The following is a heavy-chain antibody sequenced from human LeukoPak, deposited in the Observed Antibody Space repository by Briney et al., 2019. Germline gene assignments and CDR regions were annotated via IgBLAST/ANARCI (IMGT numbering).Heavy chain of an antibody. CDR3: ARDGVLLRKTNYFDY. J-gene: IGHJ4*02. CDR2: INPNSGGT. D-gene: IGHD3-22*01. CDR1: GYTFTGYY. V-gene: IGHV1-2*02. Sequence: ASVKVSCKASGYTFTGYYMHWVRQAPGQGLEWMGWINPNSGGTNYAQKLQGRVTMTTDTSTSTAYMELRSLRSEDTAVYYCARDGVLLRKTNYFDYWGQGTLVTVSS.